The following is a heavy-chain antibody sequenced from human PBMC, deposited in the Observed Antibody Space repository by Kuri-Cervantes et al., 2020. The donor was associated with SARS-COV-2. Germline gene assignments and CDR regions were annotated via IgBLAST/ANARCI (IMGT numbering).Heavy chain of an antibody. Sequence: GGPLRLSCAASGFNFSRTDMHWVRQAPGKGLEWVALISHDGKNKKCIASGKGRFTIARDNSQNTLYLHMKSLRSEDTAMYYCAKDRVGVQDFWGQGTLVTVSS. D-gene: IGHD2-21*01. CDR3: AKDRVGVQDF. V-gene: IGHV3-30*18. J-gene: IGHJ4*02. CDR1: GFNFSRTD. CDR2: ISHDGKNK.